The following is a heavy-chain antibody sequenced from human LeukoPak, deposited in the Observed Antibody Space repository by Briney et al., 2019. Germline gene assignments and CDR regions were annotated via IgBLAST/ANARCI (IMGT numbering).Heavy chain of an antibody. CDR2: ISWNSGSI. D-gene: IGHD3-3*01. CDR3: AKDRLGSGADYFDY. V-gene: IGHV3-9*01. J-gene: IGHJ4*02. Sequence: GRSLRLSCSASGFTFDDYVMHWVRQAPGKGVEGVSGISWNSGSIGYADSVKGRFTISRDNAKNSLYLQMNSVRAEDTALYYCAKDRLGSGADYFDYWGQGTLVTVSS. CDR1: GFTFDDYV.